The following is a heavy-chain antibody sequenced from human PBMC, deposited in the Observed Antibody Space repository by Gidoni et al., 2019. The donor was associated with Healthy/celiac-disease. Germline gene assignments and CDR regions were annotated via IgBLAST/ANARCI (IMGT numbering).Heavy chain of an antibody. CDR1: GYTFTSYA. V-gene: IGHV1-3*01. Sequence: QVQLVQSGAAVKKPGASVKVSCKASGYTFTSYAMHWVRQAPGQRLEWMGWINAGNGNTKYSQKFQGRVTITRDTSASTAYMELSSLRSEDTAVYYCARLEVGATRYYYYGMDVWGQGTTVTVSS. D-gene: IGHD1-26*01. J-gene: IGHJ6*02. CDR3: ARLEVGATRYYYYGMDV. CDR2: INAGNGNT.